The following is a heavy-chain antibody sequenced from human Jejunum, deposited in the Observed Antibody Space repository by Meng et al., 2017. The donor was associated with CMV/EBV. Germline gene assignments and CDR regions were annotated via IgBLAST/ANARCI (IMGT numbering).Heavy chain of an antibody. D-gene: IGHD4-23*01. CDR1: GVTFNTYP. Sequence: SCAASGVTFNTYPMHWVRQAPGKGLEWVAVISYDGTKKNHADSVKGRFTISRDNSNNMLYLQMDSLRAEDTAVYYCARRTMAVMDYWGQGTLVTVSS. J-gene: IGHJ4*02. CDR2: ISYDGTKK. V-gene: IGHV3-30*04. CDR3: ARRTMAVMDY.